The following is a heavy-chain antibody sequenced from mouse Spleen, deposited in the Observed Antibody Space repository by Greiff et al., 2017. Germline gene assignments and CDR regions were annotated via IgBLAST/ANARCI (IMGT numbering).Heavy chain of an antibody. J-gene: IGHJ3*01. Sequence: QVQLQQPGAELVRPGASVKLSCKASGYTFTSYWINWVKQRPGQGLEWIGNIYPSDSYTNYNQKFKDKATLTVDKSSSTAYMQLSSPTSEDSAVYSCTRSRTARATWGFAYWGQGTLVTVSA. CDR1: GYTFTSYW. V-gene: IGHV1-69*02. CDR2: IYPSDSYT. D-gene: IGHD3-2*01. CDR3: TRSRTARATWGFAY.